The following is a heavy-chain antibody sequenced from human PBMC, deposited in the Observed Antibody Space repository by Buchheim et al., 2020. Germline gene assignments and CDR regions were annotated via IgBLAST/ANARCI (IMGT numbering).Heavy chain of an antibody. D-gene: IGHD3-10*01. CDR2: INWNGGTT. Sequence: VQLVESGGDVVRPGESLRLSCAASGFTFDNYGMNWVRQAPGKGLEWVSGINWNGGTTGYVDSVKGRFTISRDNGKKSLYLQMSSLRAEDTALYYCARDISYGSFDYWGQGTL. CDR1: GFTFDNYG. V-gene: IGHV3-20*04. CDR3: ARDISYGSFDY. J-gene: IGHJ4*02.